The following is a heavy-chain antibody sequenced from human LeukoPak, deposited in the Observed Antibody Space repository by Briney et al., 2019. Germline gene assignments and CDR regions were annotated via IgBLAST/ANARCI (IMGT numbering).Heavy chain of an antibody. Sequence: GASVKVSCKASGYTFTGYYMHWVRQAPGQGLEWMGWINPNSGGTNYAQKFQGRATMTRDTSISTAYMELSRLRSDDTAVYYCARVGDDYGGNSGIGPFDYWGQGTLVTVSS. V-gene: IGHV1-2*02. CDR2: INPNSGGT. D-gene: IGHD4-23*01. J-gene: IGHJ4*02. CDR1: GYTFTGYY. CDR3: ARVGDDYGGNSGIGPFDY.